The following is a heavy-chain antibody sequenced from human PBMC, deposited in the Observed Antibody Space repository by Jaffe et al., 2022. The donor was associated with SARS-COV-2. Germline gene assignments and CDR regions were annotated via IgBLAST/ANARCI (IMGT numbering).Heavy chain of an antibody. CDR1: GFTFSTFT. D-gene: IGHD3-10*01. J-gene: IGHJ4*02. CDR2: ISGSSSYI. V-gene: IGHV3-21*06. CDR3: AREAFGDLNPFDF. Sequence: EVLLVESGGGPVKPGGSLRLSCAASGFTFSTFTMNWVRQAPGKGLEWVSSISGSSSYIFYADSVRGRFTISRDNAKNSLYLQMKNLRAEDAAVYYCAREAFGDLNPFDFWGQGTLVTVSS.